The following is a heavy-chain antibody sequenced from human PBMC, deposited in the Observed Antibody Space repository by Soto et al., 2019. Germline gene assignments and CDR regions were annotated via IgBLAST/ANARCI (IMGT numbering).Heavy chain of an antibody. CDR3: ARGDYDILTGYYFYCMDV. J-gene: IGHJ6*02. CDR2: IYYSGTT. CDR1: NGSVSSGTYS. D-gene: IGHD3-9*01. Sequence: SETLSLTCTVSNGSVSSGTYSWSWVRQPPGKGLAWIGYIYYSGTTYYTPSLKSRLTMSMDRANDHFSLNLTSVTAADTAVYYCARGDYDILTGYYFYCMDVRGQGTTVTVAS. V-gene: IGHV4-30-2*01.